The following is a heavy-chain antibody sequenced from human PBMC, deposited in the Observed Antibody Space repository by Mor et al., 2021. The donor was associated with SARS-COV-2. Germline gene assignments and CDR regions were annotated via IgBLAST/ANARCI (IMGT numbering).Heavy chain of an antibody. D-gene: IGHD3-10*01. Sequence: VSRINGAGYYTDYADSVKGRFTISRDNAKNTLFLQMSSLRAEDTAVYYCARGSGSGTYRVYWGQGTLVTV. V-gene: IGHV3-74*01. J-gene: IGHJ4*02. CDR2: INGAGYYT. CDR3: ARGSGSGTYRVY.